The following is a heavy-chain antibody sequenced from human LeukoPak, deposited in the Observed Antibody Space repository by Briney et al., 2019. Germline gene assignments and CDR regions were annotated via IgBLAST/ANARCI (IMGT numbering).Heavy chain of an antibody. J-gene: IGHJ6*03. D-gene: IGHD5-18*01. CDR2: ISYDGSNK. CDR3: AKPRYSYGYPYYYYYMDV. Sequence: GGSLRLSCAASGFTFSSYAMHWVRQAPGKGLEWVTIISYDGSNKYYADSVKGRFTISRDNSKNTLYLQMNSLRAEDTAVYYCAKPRYSYGYPYYYYYMDVWGKGTTVTISS. V-gene: IGHV3-30*04. CDR1: GFTFSSYA.